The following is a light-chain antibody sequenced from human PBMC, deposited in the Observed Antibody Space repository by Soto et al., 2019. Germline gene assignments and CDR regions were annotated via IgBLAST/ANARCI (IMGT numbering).Light chain of an antibody. Sequence: DVVMTQSPLSLPVTLGQPASISCRSSQSLVHSDGNTYLNWFQQRPGQSPRRLIYKVSNRDSGVPDRFSGSGSGTDFTLKINRVEAEDVGVYSCMQGTHWPRTFGQGTRLETK. CDR1: QSLVHSDGNTY. CDR3: MQGTHWPRT. V-gene: IGKV2-30*02. CDR2: KVS. J-gene: IGKJ5*01.